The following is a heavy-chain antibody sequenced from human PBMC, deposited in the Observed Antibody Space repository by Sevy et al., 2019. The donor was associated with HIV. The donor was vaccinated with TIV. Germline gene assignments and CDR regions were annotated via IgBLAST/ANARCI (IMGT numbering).Heavy chain of an antibody. Sequence: GGSLRLSCAASGFMFSSYSVHWVRQAPGKGLEWVADIWFDGSNIHYADSVRGRFTISRDNSKNTLSLQMTGLRAEDTGVYYCARERTYLFDYCGQGTLVTVSS. J-gene: IGHJ4*02. CDR3: ARERTYLFDY. V-gene: IGHV3-33*08. CDR1: GFMFSSYS. CDR2: IWFDGSNI.